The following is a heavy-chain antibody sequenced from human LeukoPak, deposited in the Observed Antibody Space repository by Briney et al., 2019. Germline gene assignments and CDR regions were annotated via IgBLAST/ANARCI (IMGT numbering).Heavy chain of an antibody. CDR1: GFTFSSYA. J-gene: IGHJ6*03. V-gene: IGHV3-23*01. CDR3: AKDPGIAGFYYYYYYMDV. D-gene: IGHD6-13*01. CDR2: ISGSGGST. Sequence: GESLRLSCAASGFTFSSYAMSWVRQAPGKGLEWVSAISGSGGSTYYADSVKGRFTISRDNSKNTLYLQMNSLRAEDTAVYYCAKDPGIAGFYYYYYYMDVWGKGTTVTVSS.